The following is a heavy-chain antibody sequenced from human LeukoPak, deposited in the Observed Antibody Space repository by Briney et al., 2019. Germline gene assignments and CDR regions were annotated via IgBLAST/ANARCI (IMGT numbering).Heavy chain of an antibody. V-gene: IGHV3-23*01. Sequence: GGCLRLSCAASGFTFSNYAMNWVRQAPGKGLEWVSGITGRGGTTYYAVSVKGRFTISRDNSKNTLYLQMNSLRAEDTAVYFCAKTRTTYDFWSEYYFDFWGQGTLVTVSS. CDR3: AKTRTTYDFWSEYYFDF. CDR2: ITGRGGTT. J-gene: IGHJ4*02. D-gene: IGHD3-3*01. CDR1: GFTFSNYA.